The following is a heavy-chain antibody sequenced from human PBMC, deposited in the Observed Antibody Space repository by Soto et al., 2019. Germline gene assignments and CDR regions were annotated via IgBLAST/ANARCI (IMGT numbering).Heavy chain of an antibody. CDR2: LSGTGSST. CDR1: GFTFSNYA. J-gene: IGHJ6*02. CDR3: AKEAEMSVGYGMDV. V-gene: IGHV3-23*04. Sequence: EVQLVESGGGLVQPGGSLRLSCAASAASGFTFSNYAMSWVRQAPGKGLPWVSGLSGTGSSTYYADSVYGRFIISRDNSINTLYLQMNSLRDEDTAVYYCAKEAEMSVGYGMDVWGQGTTVTVSS. D-gene: IGHD3-10*01.